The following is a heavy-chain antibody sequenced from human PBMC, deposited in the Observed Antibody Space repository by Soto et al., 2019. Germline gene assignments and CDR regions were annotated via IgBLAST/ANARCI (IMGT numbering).Heavy chain of an antibody. CDR3: ARDYYDSSGTPLLYYYGMDV. Sequence: QVQLVQSGAEVKKPGSSVKVSCKASGGTFSSYAISWVRQAPGQGLEWMGGIIPIFGTANYAQKFQGRVTITADESTSTAYMELSSLRSEDTPVYYCARDYYDSSGTPLLYYYGMDVWGQGTTVTVSS. J-gene: IGHJ6*02. CDR1: GGTFSSYA. CDR2: IIPIFGTA. D-gene: IGHD3-22*01. V-gene: IGHV1-69*12.